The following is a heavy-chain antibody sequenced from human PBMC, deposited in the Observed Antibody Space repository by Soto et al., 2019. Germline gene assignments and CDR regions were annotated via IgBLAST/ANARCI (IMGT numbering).Heavy chain of an antibody. D-gene: IGHD3-22*01. CDR2: IIPIFGTA. CDR1: GGTFSSYA. J-gene: IGHJ6*02. CDR3: ARPKYYYDSSGYLGAHGMDV. V-gene: IGHV1-69*13. Sequence: GASVKVSCKASGGTFSSYAISWLRQAPGQGLEWMGGIIPIFGTANYAQKFQGRVTITADESTSTAYMELSSLRSEDTAVYYCARPKYYYDSSGYLGAHGMDVWGQGTTVTVSS.